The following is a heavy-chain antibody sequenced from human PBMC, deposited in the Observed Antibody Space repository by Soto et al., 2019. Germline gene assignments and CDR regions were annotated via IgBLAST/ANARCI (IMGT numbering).Heavy chain of an antibody. D-gene: IGHD2-15*01. CDR3: AKDFCSGGSCYSYPFDY. V-gene: IGHV3-23*01. Sequence: GGSLRLSCAASGFTFSSYAMSWVRQAPGKGLEWVSAISGSGGSTYYADSVKGRFTISRDNSKNTLYLQMNSLRAEDTAVYYCAKDFCSGGSCYSYPFDYWGQGTLVTVSS. J-gene: IGHJ4*02. CDR2: ISGSGGST. CDR1: GFTFSSYA.